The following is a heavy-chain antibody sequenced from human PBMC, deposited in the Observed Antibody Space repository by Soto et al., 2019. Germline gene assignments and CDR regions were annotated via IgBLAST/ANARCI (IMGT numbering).Heavy chain of an antibody. CDR1: GGSISSSNW. V-gene: IGHV4-4*02. D-gene: IGHD5-18*01. Sequence: QVQLQESGPGLVKPSGTLSLTCAVSGGSISSSNWWSWVRQPPGKGLEWIGEIYHSGSTNYNPSLKSRVPLSVXXSXNLXSLKLSSVTAADTAVYYCARAWIQHRYNSDYGMDVWGQGTTVTVSS. J-gene: IGHJ6*02. CDR2: IYHSGST. CDR3: ARAWIQHRYNSDYGMDV.